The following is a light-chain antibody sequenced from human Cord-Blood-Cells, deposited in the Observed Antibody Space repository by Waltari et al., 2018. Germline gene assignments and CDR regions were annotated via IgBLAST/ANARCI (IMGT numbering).Light chain of an antibody. J-gene: IGLJ3*02. Sequence: SYELTQPPSVSVYPGQTVRITCSGAALPTKYAYWYQQKSGQAPVLVIYEDSKRPSGIPERFSGSSSGTMATLTISGAQVEDEADYYCYSTDSSGNHRVFGGGTKLTVL. CDR1: ALPTKY. V-gene: IGLV3-10*01. CDR2: EDS. CDR3: YSTDSSGNHRV.